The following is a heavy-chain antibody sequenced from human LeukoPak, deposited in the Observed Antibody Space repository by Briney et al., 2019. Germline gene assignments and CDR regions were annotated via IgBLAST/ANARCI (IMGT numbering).Heavy chain of an antibody. CDR2: TIPILGIA. D-gene: IGHD2-2*02. V-gene: IGHV1-69*02. J-gene: IGHJ5*02. CDR1: GGTFSSYT. CDR3: ARGGAVPAAIGWFDP. Sequence: SVKVSCKASGGTFSSYTISWVRQAPGQGLEWMGRTIPILGIANCAQKFQGRVTITADKSTSTAYMELSGLRSEDTAVYYCARGGAVPAAIGWFDPWGQGTLVTVSS.